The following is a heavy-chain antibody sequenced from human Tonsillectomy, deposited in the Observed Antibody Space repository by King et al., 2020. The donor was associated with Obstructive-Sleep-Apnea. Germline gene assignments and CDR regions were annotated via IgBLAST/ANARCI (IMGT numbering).Heavy chain of an antibody. CDR3: ARGEETYYSDY. V-gene: IGHV4-31*03. Sequence: VQLQESGPGLVKPSQTLSLTCTVSGCSISSGGHYWSWIRQHPGKGLEWIGYIYYSGSTYYNPSLKSRVTMSVDTSKNQFSLKLSSVTAADTAVYYCARGEETYYSDYWGQGTLVTVSS. CDR1: GCSISSGGHY. J-gene: IGHJ4*02. CDR2: IYYSGST.